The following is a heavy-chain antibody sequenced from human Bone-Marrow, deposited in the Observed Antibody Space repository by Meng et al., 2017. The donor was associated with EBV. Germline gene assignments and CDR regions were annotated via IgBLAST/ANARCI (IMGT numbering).Heavy chain of an antibody. CDR1: GESFSGYY. D-gene: IGHD1-1*01. Sequence: VRLQQWGAGLLKPSETLSRTCAVYGESFSGYYWSWIRHPPGKGLEWIGEINHSGSTNYNPSLKSRVTIAVDTSKNQFSLKLSSVTAADTAVYYCARGLIRQLVRRIRGGNWFDPWGQGTLVTVSS. CDR2: INHSGST. V-gene: IGHV4-34*01. CDR3: ARGLIRQLVRRIRGGNWFDP. J-gene: IGHJ5*02.